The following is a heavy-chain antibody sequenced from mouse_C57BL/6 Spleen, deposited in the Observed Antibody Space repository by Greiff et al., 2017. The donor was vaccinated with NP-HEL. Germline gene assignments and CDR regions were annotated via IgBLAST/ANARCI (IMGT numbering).Heavy chain of an antibody. Sequence: QVQLKQSGAELARPGASVKLSCKASGYTFTSYGISWVKQRTGQGLEWIGEIYPRSGNTYYNEKFKGKATLSADKSSSTAYMELRSLTSDDSAVYFWSRWPPIYYDYGGFAYWGQGTLVTVSA. CDR2: IYPRSGNT. V-gene: IGHV1-81*01. CDR3: SRWPPIYYDYGGFAY. J-gene: IGHJ3*01. CDR1: GYTFTSYG. D-gene: IGHD2-4*01.